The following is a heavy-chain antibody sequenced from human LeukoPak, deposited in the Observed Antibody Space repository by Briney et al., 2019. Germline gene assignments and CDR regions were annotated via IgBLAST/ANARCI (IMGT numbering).Heavy chain of an antibody. D-gene: IGHD3-3*01. Sequence: ASVKVSCKASEYTFTIYDINWVRQAPGQGLEYMGWMNPKTGGTVYAQKFQGRVTMTRDASIGTAYMELSSLKSGDTAVYYCARGAIFGATRGYGMDVWGQGTKVTVSS. V-gene: IGHV1-8*01. J-gene: IGHJ6*02. CDR3: ARGAIFGATRGYGMDV. CDR1: EYTFTIYD. CDR2: MNPKTGGT.